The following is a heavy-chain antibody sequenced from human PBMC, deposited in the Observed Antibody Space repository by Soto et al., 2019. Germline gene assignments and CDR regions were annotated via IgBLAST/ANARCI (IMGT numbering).Heavy chain of an antibody. CDR3: ARAGANWFDP. J-gene: IGHJ5*02. CDR1: GGSISSYY. CDR2: IYYSGST. V-gene: IGHV4-59*01. Sequence: SETLSLTCTVSGGSISSYYWSWIRQPPGKGLEWIGYIYYSGSTNYNPSLKSRVTISVDTSKNQFSLKLSSVTAADTAVYYCARAGANWFDPWGQGTLVTVSS.